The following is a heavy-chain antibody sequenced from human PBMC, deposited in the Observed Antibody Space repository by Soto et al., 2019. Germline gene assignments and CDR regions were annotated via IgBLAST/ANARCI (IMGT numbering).Heavy chain of an antibody. J-gene: IGHJ5*02. CDR2: IYYSGST. Sequence: QVQLQESGPGLVKPSQTLSLTCTVSGSSISSGGYYWSWIRQHPGKGLEWIGYIYYSGSTYYNPSLKSRVTISVDTSKNQFSLKLSSVTAADTAMYYCARDPSLIWFGELSPWGQGTLVTVSS. CDR3: ARDPSLIWFGELSP. V-gene: IGHV4-31*03. D-gene: IGHD3-10*01. CDR1: GSSISSGGYY.